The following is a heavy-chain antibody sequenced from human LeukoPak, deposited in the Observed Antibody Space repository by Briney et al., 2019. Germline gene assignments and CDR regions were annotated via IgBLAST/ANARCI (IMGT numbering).Heavy chain of an antibody. CDR3: ARDYSGSYYYFDY. CDR1: GFTFSSYA. Sequence: PGGSLRLSCAASGFTFSSYAMHWVRQAPGKRLEWVAVISYDGSNKYYADSVKGRFTISRDNSKNTLYLQMNSLRAEDTAVYYCARDYSGSYYYFDYWGQGTLVTVSS. V-gene: IGHV3-30-3*01. J-gene: IGHJ4*02. CDR2: ISYDGSNK. D-gene: IGHD1-26*01.